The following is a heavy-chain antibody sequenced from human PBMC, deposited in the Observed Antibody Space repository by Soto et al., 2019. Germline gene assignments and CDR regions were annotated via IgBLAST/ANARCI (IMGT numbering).Heavy chain of an antibody. D-gene: IGHD2-2*02. J-gene: IGHJ6*02. CDR2: IDPSDSYT. V-gene: IGHV5-10-1*01. CDR3: ARQLVVPAAIVSYGMDV. Sequence: XESLKISCKGSGYSFTSYWISWVRQMPGKGLEWMGRIDPSDSYTNYSPSFQGHVTISADKSISTAYLQWSSLKASDTAMYYCARQLVVPAAIVSYGMDVWGQGTTVTVSS. CDR1: GYSFTSYW.